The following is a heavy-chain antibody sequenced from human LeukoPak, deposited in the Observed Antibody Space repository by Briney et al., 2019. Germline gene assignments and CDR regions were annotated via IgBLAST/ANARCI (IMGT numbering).Heavy chain of an antibody. CDR3: ARVGGTSDWWLRLGGYYFDY. V-gene: IGHV1-2*02. CDR2: INPNSGGT. J-gene: IGHJ4*02. D-gene: IGHD5-12*01. CDR1: GYTFTGYY. Sequence: ASVKVSCKASGYTFTGYYMHWVRQAPGQGLEWMGWINPNSGGTNYVQKFQGRVTMTRNTSISTAYMELSSLRSEDTAVYYCARVGGTSDWWLRLGGYYFDYWGQGTLVTVSS.